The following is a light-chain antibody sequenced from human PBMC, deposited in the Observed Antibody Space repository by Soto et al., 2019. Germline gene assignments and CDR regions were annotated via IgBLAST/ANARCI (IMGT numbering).Light chain of an antibody. CDR1: QSVSSL. J-gene: IGKJ4*01. Sequence: EIVLTQSPATLSLSPGERATLSCRASQSVSSLLAWYQQKPGQAPRLLIYDASSRATGIPTRFSGSGSGTDFTLTVSSLEPEDFAVYYCQQRSNWHLTFGGGTKVEIK. CDR2: DAS. CDR3: QQRSNWHLT. V-gene: IGKV3-11*01.